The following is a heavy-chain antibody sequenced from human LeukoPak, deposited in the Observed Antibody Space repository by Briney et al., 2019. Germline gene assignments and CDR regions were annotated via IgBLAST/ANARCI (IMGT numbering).Heavy chain of an antibody. CDR3: ARHTMYYHDSSGRCVADAFDI. D-gene: IGHD3-22*01. CDR2: IYYSGST. Sequence: SETLSLTCTVSGGSIRSSSYYWDWIRQPPGKGLEWIGSIYYSGSTYYNPSLKSRVTISVYTSKNQFSLKLSSVTAADTAVYFCARHTMYYHDSSGRCVADAFDIWGQGTMVTVSS. J-gene: IGHJ3*02. V-gene: IGHV4-39*01. CDR1: GGSIRSSSYY.